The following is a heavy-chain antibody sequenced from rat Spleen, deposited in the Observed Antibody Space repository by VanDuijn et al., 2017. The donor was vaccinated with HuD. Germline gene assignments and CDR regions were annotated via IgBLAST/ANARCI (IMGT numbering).Heavy chain of an antibody. CDR3: TRYYHGTYYYFDY. J-gene: IGHJ2*01. D-gene: IGHD1-12*02. V-gene: IGHV5S23*01. CDR1: GFTFSSYY. CDR2: ISPAGGNI. Sequence: EVQLVESGGGLVQPGRSLKLSCAASGFTFSSYYMAWVRQAPTKGLEWVASISPAGGNIYYRDSVKGRFTISRENAKSTLYLQMNSLRSEDTATYYCTRYYHGTYYYFDYWGQGVTVTVSS.